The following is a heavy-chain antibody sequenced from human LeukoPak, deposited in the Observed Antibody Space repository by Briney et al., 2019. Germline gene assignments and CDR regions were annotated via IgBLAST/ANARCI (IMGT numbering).Heavy chain of an antibody. D-gene: IGHD3-22*01. CDR1: GFTFSSYS. Sequence: GGSLRLSCAASGFTFSSYSMNWVRQAPGKGLEWVSSISSSSSYIYYPDSVKGRFTISRDNAKNSLYLQMNSLRAEDTAVYYCAREYYDSSGSYFDYWGQGTLVTVSS. CDR3: AREYYDSSGSYFDY. CDR2: ISSSSSYI. V-gene: IGHV3-21*01. J-gene: IGHJ4*02.